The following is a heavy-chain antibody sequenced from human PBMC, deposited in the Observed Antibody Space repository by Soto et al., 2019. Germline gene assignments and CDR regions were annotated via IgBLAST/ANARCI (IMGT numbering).Heavy chain of an antibody. J-gene: IGHJ6*02. CDR2: IYHSGST. Sequence: QLQLQESGSGLVKPSQTLSLTCAVSGGSISSGGYSWSWIRQPPGKGLEWIGYIYHSGSTYYNPSLKSRVTISVDRSQNQFSLKLSSVTAADTAVYYCARGRVVPAAIPHYYYGMDVWGQGTTVTVSS. V-gene: IGHV4-30-2*01. CDR3: ARGRVVPAAIPHYYYGMDV. D-gene: IGHD2-2*01. CDR1: GGSISSGGYS.